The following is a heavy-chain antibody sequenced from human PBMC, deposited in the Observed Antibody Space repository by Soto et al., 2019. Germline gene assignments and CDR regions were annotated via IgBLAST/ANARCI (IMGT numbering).Heavy chain of an antibody. D-gene: IGHD3-9*01. J-gene: IGHJ5*02. CDR2: IYYSGST. Sequence: SETLSLTFTFSGGSISSSSYYWGWIRQPPGKGLEWIGSIYYSGSTYYNPSLKSRVTISVDTSKNQFSLKLSSVTAADTAVYYCARHKDDILTGYPNWFDPWGQGTLVTVSS. V-gene: IGHV4-39*01. CDR1: GGSISSSSYY. CDR3: ARHKDDILTGYPNWFDP.